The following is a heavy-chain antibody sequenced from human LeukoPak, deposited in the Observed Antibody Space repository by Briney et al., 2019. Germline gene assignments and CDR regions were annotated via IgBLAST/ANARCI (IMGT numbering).Heavy chain of an antibody. J-gene: IGHJ4*02. V-gene: IGHV3-33*06. CDR3: AKGGGDDTYFDY. Sequence: PGGSLRLSCAASGFTFSSYGMHWVRQAPGKGLEWVAVIWYGGSNKYYADSVKGRFTISRDNSKNTLYLQMNSLRAEDTAVYYCAKGGGDDTYFDYWGQGTLVTVSS. CDR1: GFTFSSYG. D-gene: IGHD2-21*02. CDR2: IWYGGSNK.